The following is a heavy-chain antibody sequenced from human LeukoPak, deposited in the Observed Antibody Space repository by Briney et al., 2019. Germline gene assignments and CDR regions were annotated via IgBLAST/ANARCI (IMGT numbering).Heavy chain of an antibody. J-gene: IGHJ5*02. Sequence: ASVKVSCKAFRYTFTGYYIHWVRQAPGQGPEWLGWINPDRGDTNYAQKFQGRVTMTRDTSISTAYMELSRLRSDDTAVYYCARGPLEYSSSSHWFDPWGQGTLVTVSS. CDR3: ARGPLEYSSSSHWFDP. CDR2: INPDRGDT. V-gene: IGHV1-2*02. D-gene: IGHD6-6*01. CDR1: RYTFTGYY.